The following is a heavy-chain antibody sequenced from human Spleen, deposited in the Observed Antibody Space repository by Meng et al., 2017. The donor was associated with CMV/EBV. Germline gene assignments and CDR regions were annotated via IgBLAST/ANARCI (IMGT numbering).Heavy chain of an antibody. V-gene: IGHV3-21*01. CDR3: ARDLRSLTSIAVGFDP. CDR2: ISSSSSYI. D-gene: IGHD6-19*01. J-gene: IGHJ5*02. CDR1: GGSISSSS. Sequence: ETLSLTCTVSGGSISSSSYYWGWIRQAPGKGLEWVSSISSSSSYIYYADSVKGRFTISRDNAKNSLYLQMNRLRAEDTAVYYCARDLRSLTSIAVGFDPWGQGTLVTVSS.